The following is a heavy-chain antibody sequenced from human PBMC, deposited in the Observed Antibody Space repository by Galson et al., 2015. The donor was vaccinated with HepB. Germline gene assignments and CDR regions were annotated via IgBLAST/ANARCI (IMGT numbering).Heavy chain of an antibody. CDR3: AKLGGSGSYQAYFDY. CDR2: IGHNGGNT. Sequence: SLRLSCAASGFTFSNHRMNWVRQAPGKGLEWVSVIGHNGGNTNYAESVKGRFTISRDNSKNTLYLQMNSLRAEDTALFYCAKLGGSGSYQAYFDYWGQGTLVTVSS. CDR1: GFTFSNHR. V-gene: IGHV3-23*01. D-gene: IGHD3-10*01. J-gene: IGHJ4*02.